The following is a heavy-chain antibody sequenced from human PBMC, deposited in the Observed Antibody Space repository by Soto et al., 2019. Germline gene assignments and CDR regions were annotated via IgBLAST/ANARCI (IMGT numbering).Heavy chain of an antibody. D-gene: IGHD1-1*01. V-gene: IGHV1-69*06. CDR2: IIPIFGTA. J-gene: IGHJ6*02. CDR3: ARDTIRESSGTYHYYYGMDV. Sequence: QVQLVQSGAEVKKPGSSVKVSCKASGGTFSSYAISWVRQAPGHGLEWMGGIIPIFGTANYAHKFQGRVTIPADKTRSTAYIELSSLRSEDTAVYYCARDTIRESSGTYHYYYGMDVWGQGSTVT. CDR1: GGTFSSYA.